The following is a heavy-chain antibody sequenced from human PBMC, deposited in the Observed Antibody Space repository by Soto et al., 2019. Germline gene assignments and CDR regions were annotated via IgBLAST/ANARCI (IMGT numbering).Heavy chain of an antibody. CDR1: AYIFNSFG. Sequence: QVQLVQSGGEVKKPGASVKVSCKASAYIFNSFGISWVRQAPGQGLEWMGWISAYTGNTKYAQNFQGRVTMTTYTSTSTAYMELRSLRSDDTAVYYCARRWTTGEIDYWGQGTLVTFSS. D-gene: IGHD4-17*01. J-gene: IGHJ4*02. V-gene: IGHV1-18*01. CDR2: ISAYTGNT. CDR3: ARRWTTGEIDY.